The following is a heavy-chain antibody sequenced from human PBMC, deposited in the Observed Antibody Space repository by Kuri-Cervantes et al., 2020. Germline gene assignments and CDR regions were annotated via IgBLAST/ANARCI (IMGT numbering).Heavy chain of an antibody. Sequence: ASVKVSCKASGGTFSSYAINWVRQATGQGLEWMGWMNPNSGNTGYAQKFQGRVTMTRNTSISTAYMELSSLRSEDTAVYYCARLRVGSGWYSLSYYGMDVWGQGTMVTVSS. CDR2: MNPNSGNT. J-gene: IGHJ6*02. CDR1: GGTFSSYA. D-gene: IGHD6-19*01. CDR3: ARLRVGSGWYSLSYYGMDV. V-gene: IGHV1-8*02.